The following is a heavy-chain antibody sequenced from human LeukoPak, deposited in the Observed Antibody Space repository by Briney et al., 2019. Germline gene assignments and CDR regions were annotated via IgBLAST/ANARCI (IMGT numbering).Heavy chain of an antibody. CDR3: ARLDTALPGYYYYYMDV. CDR2: IYYSGST. CDR1: GGSISSSSYY. D-gene: IGHD5-18*01. Sequence: PSETLSLTCTVSGGSISSSSYYWGWIRQPPGKGLEWIGSIYYSGSTYYNPSLKSRVTISVDTSKNQFSLKLSSVTAADTAVYYCARLDTALPGYYYYYMDVWGKGTTVTISS. V-gene: IGHV4-39*01. J-gene: IGHJ6*03.